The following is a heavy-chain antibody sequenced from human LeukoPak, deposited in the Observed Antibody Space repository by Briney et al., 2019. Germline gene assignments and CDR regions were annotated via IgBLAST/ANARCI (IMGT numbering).Heavy chain of an antibody. CDR1: GFTFSSYW. CDR3: ARYSGSYEVNYYYYYGMGV. CDR2: IKQDGSEK. V-gene: IGHV3-7*03. D-gene: IGHD1-26*01. J-gene: IGHJ6*02. Sequence: PGGSLRLSCAASGFTFSSYWMSWVRQAPGKGLEWVANIKQDGSEKYYVDSVKGRFTISRGNAKNSLYLQMNSLRAEDTAVYYCARYSGSYEVNYYYYYGMGVWGQGTTVTVSS.